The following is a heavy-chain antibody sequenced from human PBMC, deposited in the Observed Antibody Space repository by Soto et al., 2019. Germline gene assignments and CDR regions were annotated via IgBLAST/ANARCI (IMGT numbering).Heavy chain of an antibody. Sequence: RASVKVSCKASGGTFSSYAISWVRQAPGQGLEWMGGIIPILGTANYAQKFQGRVTITADESTSTAYMELSSLRSEDTAVYYCAREGYYYDSSGRTPYYYYYGLDVWGQGTTVTVSS. CDR2: IIPILGTA. CDR1: GGTFSSYA. J-gene: IGHJ6*02. D-gene: IGHD3-22*01. CDR3: AREGYYYDSSGRTPYYYYYGLDV. V-gene: IGHV1-69*13.